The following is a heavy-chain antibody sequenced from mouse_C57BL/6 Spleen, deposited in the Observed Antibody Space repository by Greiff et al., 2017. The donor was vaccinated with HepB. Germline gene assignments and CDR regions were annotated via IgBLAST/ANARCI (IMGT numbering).Heavy chain of an antibody. CDR1: GFTFSNYW. V-gene: IGHV6-3*01. CDR3: TPFITTVVASDY. Sequence: EVKLMESGGGLVQPGGSMKLSCVASGFTFSNYWMNWVRQSPEKGLEWVAQIRLKSDNYATHYAESVKGRFTISRDDSKSSVYLQMNNLRAEDTGIYYCTPFITTVVASDYWGQGTTLTVSS. CDR2: IRLKSDNYAT. D-gene: IGHD1-1*01. J-gene: IGHJ2*01.